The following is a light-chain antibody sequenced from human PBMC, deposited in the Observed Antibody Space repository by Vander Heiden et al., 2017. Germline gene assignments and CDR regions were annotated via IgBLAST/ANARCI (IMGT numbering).Light chain of an antibody. Sequence: QSALPQPASVSGSPGQSITISCTGTSSDVGGYNYVSWYQQRPGKAPELMIYDVSTRPSGVSNRFSGSKSGNTASLTISGLQAEDEADYYCSAYTSSHTLVFGRGTKLTVL. CDR2: DVS. V-gene: IGLV2-14*03. CDR1: SSDVGGYNY. J-gene: IGLJ3*02. CDR3: SAYTSSHTLV.